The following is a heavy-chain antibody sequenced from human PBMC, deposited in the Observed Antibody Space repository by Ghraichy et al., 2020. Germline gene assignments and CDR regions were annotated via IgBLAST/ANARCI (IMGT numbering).Heavy chain of an antibody. Sequence: SCTAVGFTLGDYAMRWFRQAPGKGLEWVGFIRSKAYGGTTEYAASVKGRFTISRDDSKSIAYLQMNSLKTEDTAVYYCTRDLGDGYNIFDYWGQGTLVTGS. J-gene: IGHJ4*02. CDR2: IRSKAYGGTT. CDR3: TRDLGDGYNIFDY. V-gene: IGHV3-49*03. CDR1: GFTLGDYA. D-gene: IGHD5-24*01.